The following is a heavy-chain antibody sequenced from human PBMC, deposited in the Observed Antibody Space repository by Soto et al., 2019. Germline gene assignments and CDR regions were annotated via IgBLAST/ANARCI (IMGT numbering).Heavy chain of an antibody. Sequence: PGGSLRLHYAASGFTFRNYGMHWVRQAPGKGLEWVAVISHDGSDKYYADSMKGRFIISRDNSENTLFLNMNSLKPEDTAVYYCAKENQHLVHDYWGQGTLVTVSS. V-gene: IGHV3-30*18. CDR1: GFTFRNYG. J-gene: IGHJ4*02. D-gene: IGHD6-13*01. CDR2: ISHDGSDK. CDR3: AKENQHLVHDY.